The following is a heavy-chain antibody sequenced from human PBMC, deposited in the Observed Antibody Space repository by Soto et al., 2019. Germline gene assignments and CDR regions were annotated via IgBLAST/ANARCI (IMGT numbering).Heavy chain of an antibody. D-gene: IGHD5-12*01. CDR3: ATGGYRSDFYRT. CDR1: GYTVTELS. J-gene: IGHJ5*02. Sequence: QVQLLQSGAEVKKPGASVKVSCKVSGYTVTELSMHWVRQTPGKGLEWMGGFDPEDGETIYAQKFQGRVTMTEDTSTDTGYIERSSLRSEDTAVYYCATGGYRSDFYRTWGQGTLVTVSS. V-gene: IGHV1-24*01. CDR2: FDPEDGET.